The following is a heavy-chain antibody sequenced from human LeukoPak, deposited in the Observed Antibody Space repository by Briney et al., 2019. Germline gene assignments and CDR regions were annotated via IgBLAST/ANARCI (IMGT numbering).Heavy chain of an antibody. CDR1: GGSISSYY. D-gene: IGHD6-19*01. V-gene: IGHV4-4*07. CDR3: ARDGEDIAVAGTDWFDP. CDR2: IYTSGST. Sequence: PSETLSLTCTVSGGSISSYYWSRIRQPAGKGLEWIGRIYTSGSTNYNPSLKSRVTMSVDTSKNQFSLKLSSVTAADTAVYYCARDGEDIAVAGTDWFDPWGQGTLVTVSS. J-gene: IGHJ5*02.